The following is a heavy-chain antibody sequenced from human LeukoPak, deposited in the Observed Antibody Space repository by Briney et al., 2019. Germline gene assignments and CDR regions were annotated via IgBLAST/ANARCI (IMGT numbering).Heavy chain of an antibody. D-gene: IGHD6-13*01. CDR1: GFPFSGYG. J-gene: IGHJ4*02. CDR2: IWYDGSNK. Sequence: PGGSLRLSCAASGFPFSGYGMHWVRQAPGKGLEWVAVIWYDGSNKYYADSVKGRFTISRDNSKNTLYLQMNSLRAEDTAVYYCAIEGIAAAGFDYWGQGTLVTVSS. CDR3: AIEGIAAAGFDY. V-gene: IGHV3-33*01.